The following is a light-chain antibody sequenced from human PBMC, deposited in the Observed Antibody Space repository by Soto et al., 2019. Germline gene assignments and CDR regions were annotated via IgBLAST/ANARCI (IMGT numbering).Light chain of an antibody. Sequence: DTQMTQSPSTLSASVGDRVTITCRASQTISNWLAWYQQKPGKAPKLLIYDASSLEGGVPSRFSGSGSGTEFTITLSSLQPEDFATDYCQQYYSYWTFGQGTKVEIK. J-gene: IGKJ1*01. V-gene: IGKV1-5*01. CDR2: DAS. CDR3: QQYYSYWT. CDR1: QTISNW.